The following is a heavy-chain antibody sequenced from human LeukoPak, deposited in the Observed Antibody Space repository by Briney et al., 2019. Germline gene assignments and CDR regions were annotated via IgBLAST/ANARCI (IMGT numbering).Heavy chain of an antibody. CDR1: GFTFSSYG. CDR3: ARDSTSTVTTTGKRDY. D-gene: IGHD4-17*01. J-gene: IGHJ4*02. Sequence: GGSLRLSCAASGFTFSSYGMHWVRQAPGKGLEWVAVISYDGSNKYYADSVKGRFTISRDNAKNSLYLQMNSLRAEDTAVYYCARDSTSTVTTTGKRDYWGQGTLVTVSS. V-gene: IGHV3-30*03. CDR2: ISYDGSNK.